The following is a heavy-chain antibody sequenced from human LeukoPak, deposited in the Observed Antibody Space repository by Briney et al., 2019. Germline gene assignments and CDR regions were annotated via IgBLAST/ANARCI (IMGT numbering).Heavy chain of an antibody. CDR2: MIPDSGNT. J-gene: IGHJ5*02. CDR1: GYVFTSYD. D-gene: IGHD1-26*01. V-gene: IGHV1-8*01. CDR3: AVRAGSYWFDP. Sequence: ASVKVSCKASGYVFTSYDINWVRQATGQGLEWMGWMIPDSGNTGYAQKFRGRVTMTRNTSINTAYLELSSLRSDDTAVYYCAVRAGSYWFDPWGQGTLVTVSP.